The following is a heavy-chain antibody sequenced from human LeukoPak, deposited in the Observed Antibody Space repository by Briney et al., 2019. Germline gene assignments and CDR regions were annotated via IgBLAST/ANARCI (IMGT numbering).Heavy chain of an antibody. CDR3: ARVESPGPLSFDY. CDR1: GYTFTSYA. Sequence: ASVKVSCKASGYTFTSYAMNWVRQAPGQGLEWMGWINTNTGNPTYAQGFTGRFVFSLDTSVSMAYLRISSLKAEDTAVYYCARVESPGPLSFDYWGQGTLVTVSS. J-gene: IGHJ4*02. V-gene: IGHV7-4-1*04. CDR2: INTNTGNP.